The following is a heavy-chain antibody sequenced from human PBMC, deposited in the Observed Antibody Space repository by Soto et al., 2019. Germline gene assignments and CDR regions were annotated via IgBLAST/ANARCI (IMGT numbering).Heavy chain of an antibody. V-gene: IGHV1-18*01. Sequence: ASVKVSCKASNYSFSIFGISWMRQAPGQGLEWMAWINPSNDNTNYAQSLQGRVTLTTDTSTSTAYMELRSLRSDDTAVYYCARDPFYSGTNLQVGYFDSWGQGTQVTVSS. CDR1: NYSFSIFG. CDR2: INPSNDNT. J-gene: IGHJ4*02. CDR3: ARDPFYSGTNLQVGYFDS. D-gene: IGHD1-26*01.